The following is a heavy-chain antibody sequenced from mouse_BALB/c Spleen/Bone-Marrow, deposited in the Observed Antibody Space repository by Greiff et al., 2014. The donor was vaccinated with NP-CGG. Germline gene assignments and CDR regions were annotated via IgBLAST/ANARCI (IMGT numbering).Heavy chain of an antibody. V-gene: IGHV14-3*02. D-gene: IGHD1-1*01. CDR1: GFNIKDTY. J-gene: IGHJ3*01. CDR3: APYYYGSSQFAY. CDR2: IDPANGNT. Sequence: EVKLVESGAELVKPGASVKSSCTASGFNIKDTYMHWVKQRPEQGLEWIGRIDPANGNTKYDPKFQGKATITADTSSNTAYLQLSSLTSEDTAVYYCAPYYYGSSQFAYWGQGTLVTVSA.